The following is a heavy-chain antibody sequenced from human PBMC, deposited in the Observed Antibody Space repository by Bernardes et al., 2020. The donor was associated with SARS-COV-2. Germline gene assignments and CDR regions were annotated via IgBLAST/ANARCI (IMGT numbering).Heavy chain of an antibody. D-gene: IGHD2-15*01. CDR1: GFTFSAYW. CDR2: INQDGSEK. CDR3: EAGSSI. J-gene: IGHJ4*02. V-gene: IGHV3-7*03. Sequence: GSLSLSCAASGFTFSAYWMSWVRQAPGKGLEWVANINQDGSEKNYVDSVKGRFVISRDNAENSLYLQMNSLRVDDTAVYYCEAGSSIWGQGTLVTVSS.